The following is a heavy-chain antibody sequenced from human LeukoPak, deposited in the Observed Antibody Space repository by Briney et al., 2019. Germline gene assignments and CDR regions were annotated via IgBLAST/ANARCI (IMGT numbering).Heavy chain of an antibody. CDR1: GFTFSSYE. CDR3: ARDCGGGSCYGPYDAFDI. CDR2: FGSSCITI. J-gene: IGHJ3*02. V-gene: IGHV3-48*03. D-gene: IGHD2-15*01. Sequence: GGSLRLSCAASGFTFSSYEMNWVRRAAGTGLEWFSYFGSSCITIYYADSVKGRFTISRDNAKNSLYLHMNSLRAEDTAVYYCARDCGGGSCYGPYDAFDIWGQGTMVTVSS.